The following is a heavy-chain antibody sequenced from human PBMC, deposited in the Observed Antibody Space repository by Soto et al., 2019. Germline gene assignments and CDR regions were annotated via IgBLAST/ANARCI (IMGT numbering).Heavy chain of an antibody. CDR2: INAGNGNT. CDR3: AREGFGSSFVLTGYRGPYYFYY. J-gene: IGHJ4*02. Sequence: ASVKVSCKASGYAFTSYAMHWVRQAPGQRLEWMGWINAGNGNTKYSQKFQGRVTITRDTSASTAYMELSSLRSEDTAVYYCAREGFGSSFVLTGYRGPYYFYYWGKGTLVTVSS. CDR1: GYAFTSYA. V-gene: IGHV1-3*01. D-gene: IGHD3-9*01.